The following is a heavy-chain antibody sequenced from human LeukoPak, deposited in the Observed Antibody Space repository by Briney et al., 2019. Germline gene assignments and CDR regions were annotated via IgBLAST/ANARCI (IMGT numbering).Heavy chain of an antibody. CDR3: ARRKTYYYEFGPFDI. J-gene: IGHJ3*02. CDR2: IYPGDSDT. V-gene: IGHV5-51*01. Sequence: GESLKISCKGSGYSFTSYWIGWVRQMPGKGLEWMGIIYPGDSDTRYSPSFQGQVTISADKSISTAYLQWSSLKASDTAMYYCARRKTYYYEFGPFDIWGQGTMVTASS. D-gene: IGHD3-22*01. CDR1: GYSFTSYW.